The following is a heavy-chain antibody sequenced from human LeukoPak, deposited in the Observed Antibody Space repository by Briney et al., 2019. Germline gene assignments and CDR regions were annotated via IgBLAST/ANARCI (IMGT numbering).Heavy chain of an antibody. CDR2: VTGTGGST. CDR1: GFTFRNYG. Sequence: GGSLRLSCAASGFTFRNYGMSGVREAPGKGLEWGSAVTGTGGSTYYADSVKGRFTISRDNSKNTLYLQMNSLRGEDTAIYYCAKNGYSSGWYPENWGQGTLVTVSS. CDR3: AKNGYSSGWYPEN. J-gene: IGHJ4*02. V-gene: IGHV3-23*01. D-gene: IGHD6-19*01.